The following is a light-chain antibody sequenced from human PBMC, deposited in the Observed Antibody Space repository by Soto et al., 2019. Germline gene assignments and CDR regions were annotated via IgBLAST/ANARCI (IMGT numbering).Light chain of an antibody. Sequence: VLTQSPATLSLSPGERATLPCKASQRISGLLAWYQQKPGQAPRLLIYDVSKRAAGIPARFSGGGSGTDFTLTISNLDPEDFAVCYCQLRTFGPGTKLEIK. CDR1: QRISGL. CDR3: QLRT. CDR2: DVS. J-gene: IGKJ2*01. V-gene: IGKV3-11*01.